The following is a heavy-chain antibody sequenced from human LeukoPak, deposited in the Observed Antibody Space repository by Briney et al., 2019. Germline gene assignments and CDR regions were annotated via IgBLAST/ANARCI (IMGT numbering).Heavy chain of an antibody. CDR2: IIPIFGTA. D-gene: IGHD3-16*01. V-gene: IGHV1-69*13. CDR3: ARDGGFSTYGDAFDI. J-gene: IGHJ3*02. CDR1: GGTFSSYA. Sequence: ASVKVSCKASGGTFSSYAISWVRQAPGQGLEWMGGIIPIFGTANYAQKFQGRVTITADESTSTAYMELSSLRSEDTAVYYCARDGGFSTYGDAFDIWGQGTMVTVSS.